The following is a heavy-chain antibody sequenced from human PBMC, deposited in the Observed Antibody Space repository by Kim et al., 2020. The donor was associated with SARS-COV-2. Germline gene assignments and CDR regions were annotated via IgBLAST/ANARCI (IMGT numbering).Heavy chain of an antibody. V-gene: IGHV1-69*13. Sequence: SVKVSCKASGGTFSSYAISWVRQAPGQGLEWMGGIIPIFGTANYAQKFQGRVTITADESTSTAYMELSSLRSEDTAVYYCAREGSVDIVATALYNWFDPWGQGTLVTVSS. CDR3: AREGSVDIVATALYNWFDP. CDR1: GGTFSSYA. J-gene: IGHJ5*02. D-gene: IGHD5-12*01. CDR2: IIPIFGTA.